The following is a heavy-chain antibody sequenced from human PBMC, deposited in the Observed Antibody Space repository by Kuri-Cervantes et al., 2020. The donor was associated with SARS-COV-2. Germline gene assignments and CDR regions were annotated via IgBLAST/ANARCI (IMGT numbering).Heavy chain of an antibody. J-gene: IGHJ4*01. D-gene: IGHD5/OR15-5a*01. CDR2: VYYSGGT. V-gene: IGHV4-39*01. CDR3: AKSGLGVSYYFDS. CDR1: GGSIRGSSYY. Sequence: SETLSLTCTVSGGSIRGSSYYWGWFRQSPGKRLQWIGNVYYSGGTYYDPSLKSRVTISVDTSRNQFSLRLSSSTAADTAVYYCAKSGLGVSYYFDSWGHGTLVTVSS.